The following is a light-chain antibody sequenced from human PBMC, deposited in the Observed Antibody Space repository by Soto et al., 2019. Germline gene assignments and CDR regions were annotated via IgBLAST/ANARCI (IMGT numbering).Light chain of an antibody. CDR1: QSLLHSNGYNY. J-gene: IGKJ5*01. Sequence: IVMTQSPLSLPVTPGEPASISCRSSQSLLHSNGYNYLDWYLQKPGQSPQLLIYLGSNRASGVPDRFSGSGSGRDFTLKISRVEAEDVGVYYCMQALQTPPFTFGQGTRLEIK. CDR2: LGS. V-gene: IGKV2-28*01. CDR3: MQALQTPPFT.